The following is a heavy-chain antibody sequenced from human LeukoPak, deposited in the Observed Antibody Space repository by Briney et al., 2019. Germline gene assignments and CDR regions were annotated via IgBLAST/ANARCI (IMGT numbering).Heavy chain of an antibody. CDR2: IYYSGST. V-gene: IGHV4-59*08. J-gene: IGHJ3*02. D-gene: IGHD4-17*01. CDR3: ARDYGDYGGDDAFDI. Sequence: SETLSLTCTVSGGSISTYYWSWIRQPPGKGLEWIGYIYYSGSTNYNPSLKSRVTISVDTSKNQFSLKLSSVTAADTAVYYCARDYGDYGGDDAFDIWGQGTMVTVSS. CDR1: GGSISTYY.